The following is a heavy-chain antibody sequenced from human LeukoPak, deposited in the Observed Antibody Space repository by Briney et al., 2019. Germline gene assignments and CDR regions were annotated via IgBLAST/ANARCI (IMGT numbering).Heavy chain of an antibody. CDR2: ITSNGGST. J-gene: IGHJ4*02. Sequence: GGSLRVSCAASGFTFSNYAMHWVRQAPGKGLEYVSAITSNGGSTYYASSVKGRFTISRDNSKNTMYLQMGSLRAEDMAVYYCARGRGGYYDYWGQGALVTVSS. CDR3: ARGRGGYYDY. V-gene: IGHV3-64*01. CDR1: GFTFSNYA. D-gene: IGHD3-22*01.